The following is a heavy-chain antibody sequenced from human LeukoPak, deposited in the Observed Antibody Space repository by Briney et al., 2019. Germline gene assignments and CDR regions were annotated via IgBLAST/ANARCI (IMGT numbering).Heavy chain of an antibody. Sequence: PSQTLSLTCTVSGGSISSGDYYWSWLRQPPGEGLEWIGYIYYSGSTYYNPSLKSRVTISVDTSKNQFSLKLSSVTAADTAVYYCARGDYYATPPDYWGQGTLVTVSS. CDR1: GGSISSGDYY. J-gene: IGHJ4*02. D-gene: IGHD3-10*01. CDR2: IYYSGST. V-gene: IGHV4-30-4*01. CDR3: ARGDYYATPPDY.